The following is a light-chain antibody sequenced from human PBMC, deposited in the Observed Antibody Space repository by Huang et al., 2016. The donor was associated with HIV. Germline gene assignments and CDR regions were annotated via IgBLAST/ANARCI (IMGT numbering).Light chain of an antibody. J-gene: IGKJ2*01. CDR2: DAS. Sequence: DIQMTQSPSSLSASVGDRVTITCQASQDISNYLNWYQQKPGKAPKLLIYDASNLETGVPSRFSGSGFGTDFTFTISSLQPEDIATYYCQQYDNLPYTFGQGTKPEIK. CDR1: QDISNY. V-gene: IGKV1-33*01. CDR3: QQYDNLPYT.